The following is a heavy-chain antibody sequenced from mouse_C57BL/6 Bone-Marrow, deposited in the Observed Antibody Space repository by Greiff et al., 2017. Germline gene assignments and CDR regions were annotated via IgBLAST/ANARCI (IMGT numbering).Heavy chain of an antibody. J-gene: IGHJ2*01. V-gene: IGHV1-72*01. CDR3: ARSVITTVVAPYFDY. CDR2: IDPNSGGT. Sequence: VQLQQSGAELVKPGASVKLSCKASGYTFTSYWMHWVKQRPGRGLVWIGRIDPNSGGTKYNEKFKSKATLTVDKPSSTAYMQLSSLTSEDSAVYYCARSVITTVVAPYFDYWGQGTTLTVSS. D-gene: IGHD1-1*01. CDR1: GYTFTSYW.